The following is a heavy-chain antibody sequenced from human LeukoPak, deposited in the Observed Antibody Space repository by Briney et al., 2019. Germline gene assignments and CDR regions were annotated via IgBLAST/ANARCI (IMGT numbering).Heavy chain of an antibody. Sequence: PGGSLRLSCAASGFTFSSYAMHWVRQAPGKGLEWVAVISYDGSNKYYADSVKGRFTISRDNSKNTLYLQMNSLRAEDTAVYYCASLAGPRALFDYWGQGTLVTVSS. D-gene: IGHD3-10*01. CDR3: ASLAGPRALFDY. CDR2: ISYDGSNK. V-gene: IGHV3-30-3*01. J-gene: IGHJ4*02. CDR1: GFTFSSYA.